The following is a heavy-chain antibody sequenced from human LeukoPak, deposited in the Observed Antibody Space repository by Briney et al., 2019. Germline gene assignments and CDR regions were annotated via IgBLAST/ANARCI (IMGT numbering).Heavy chain of an antibody. CDR3: AREDSFIVVVPAAIHPFDY. CDR2: IIPILGIA. CDR1: GGTFSSYA. V-gene: IGHV1-69*04. J-gene: IGHJ4*02. Sequence: SVKVSCKASGGTFSSYAISWVRQAPGQGLEWMGRIIPILGIANYAQKFQGRVTITADKSTSTAYMELSSLRSEDTAVYYCAREDSFIVVVPAAIHPFDYWGQGTLVTVSS. D-gene: IGHD2-2*01.